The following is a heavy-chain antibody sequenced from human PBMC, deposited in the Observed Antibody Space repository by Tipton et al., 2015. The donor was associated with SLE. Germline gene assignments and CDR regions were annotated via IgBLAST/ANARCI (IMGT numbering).Heavy chain of an antibody. J-gene: IGHJ4*02. D-gene: IGHD6-13*01. V-gene: IGHV4-4*08. CDR1: GGSIISYY. CDR2: IHSSGST. Sequence: TLSLTCTVSGGSIISYYWGWIRQPPGMGPELIGYIHSSGSTNYNPSLKSRVTISVDTSKNQFSLKLTSVTAADTAVYYCARGGSAAAAVFDYWGQGTLVTVSS. CDR3: ARGGSAAAAVFDY.